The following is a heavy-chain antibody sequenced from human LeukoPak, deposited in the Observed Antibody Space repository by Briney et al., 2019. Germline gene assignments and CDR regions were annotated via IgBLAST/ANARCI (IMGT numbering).Heavy chain of an antibody. CDR2: IYYTGNT. J-gene: IGHJ4*02. V-gene: IGHV4-59*01. CDR1: GGSISSYY. D-gene: IGHD5-24*01. Sequence: SETLSLTCTGSGGSISSYYWSWIRQPPGKGLEWIGYIYYTGNTNYNPSLKSRVTISVDTSKNQFSLKLSSVTAADTAVYYCARVISAYGYNYIYYFDYWGQGTLVTVSS. CDR3: ARVISAYGYNYIYYFDY.